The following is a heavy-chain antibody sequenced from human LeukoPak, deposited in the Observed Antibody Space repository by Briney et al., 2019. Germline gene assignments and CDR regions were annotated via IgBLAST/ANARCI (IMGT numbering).Heavy chain of an antibody. J-gene: IGHJ4*02. V-gene: IGHV3-30*02. CDR1: GFAFSSYG. Sequence: GGSLRLSCAASGFAFSSYGIHWVRQAPGKGLEWLAFIRHDGSNEQYADSVRGRFTISRDNSQNTVYLQMNSLRAEDTAVYYCAGTYGGPFDYWGQGTLVTVSS. CDR2: IRHDGSNE. CDR3: AGTYGGPFDY. D-gene: IGHD2-8*01.